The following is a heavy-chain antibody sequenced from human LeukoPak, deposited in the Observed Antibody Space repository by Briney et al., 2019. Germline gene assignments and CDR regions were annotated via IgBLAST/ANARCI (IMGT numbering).Heavy chain of an antibody. J-gene: IGHJ4*02. V-gene: IGHV4-38-2*02. CDR2: LSHSGST. CDR3: ARRGRKIGLMVRGVGTRMGYFDY. D-gene: IGHD3-10*01. Sequence: PSETLSLTCTVSGYSISSGYYWVWIRQPPGKGLEWIGSLSHSGSTNYNPSLKSRVTISVDTSKNQFSLKLSSVTAADTAVYYCARRGRKIGLMVRGVGTRMGYFDYWGQGTLVTVSS. CDR1: GYSISSGYY.